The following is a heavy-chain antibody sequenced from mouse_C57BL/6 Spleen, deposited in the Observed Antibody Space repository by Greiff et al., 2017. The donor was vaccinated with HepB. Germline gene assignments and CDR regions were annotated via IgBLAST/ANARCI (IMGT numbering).Heavy chain of an antibody. V-gene: IGHV5-17*01. Sequence: EVKLMESGGGLVKPGGSLKLSCAASGFTFSDYGMHWVRQAPEKGLEWVAYISSGSSTIYYADTVKGRFTISRDNAKNTLFLQMTSLRSEDTAMYYCARPGDDGYYLFAYWGQGTLVTVSA. CDR1: GFTFSDYG. CDR3: ARPGDDGYYLFAY. CDR2: ISSGSSTI. J-gene: IGHJ3*01. D-gene: IGHD2-3*01.